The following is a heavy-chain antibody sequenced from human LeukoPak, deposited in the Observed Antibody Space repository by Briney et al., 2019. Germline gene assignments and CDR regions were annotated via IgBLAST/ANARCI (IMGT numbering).Heavy chain of an antibody. V-gene: IGHV4-59*01. CDR1: GGSINSYY. J-gene: IGHJ4*02. Sequence: SETLSLTCTVSGGSINSYYWSWIRQPPGKGLEWIGHIYYSGGTNYNPSLKSRVTMSVDTSKNQFSLKLSSVTAADSAVYYCARVRSYYTFDYWGQGTLVTVSS. D-gene: IGHD1-26*01. CDR3: ARVRSYYTFDY. CDR2: IYYSGGT.